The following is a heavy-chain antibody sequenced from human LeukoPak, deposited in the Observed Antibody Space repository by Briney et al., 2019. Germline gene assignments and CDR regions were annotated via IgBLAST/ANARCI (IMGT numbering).Heavy chain of an antibody. Sequence: GGSLRLSCAASGFAFSNTWMNWVRQAPGRGLEYIGRIKSITNGGAATEYAAPVTGRFFISRDDAKNTLYLDVNNLRTEDTAVYYCATDRIVGASAFDFWGRGTMVTVSS. CDR2: IKSITNGGAAT. V-gene: IGHV3-15*01. J-gene: IGHJ3*01. CDR1: GFAFSNTW. D-gene: IGHD1-26*01. CDR3: ATDRIVGASAFDF.